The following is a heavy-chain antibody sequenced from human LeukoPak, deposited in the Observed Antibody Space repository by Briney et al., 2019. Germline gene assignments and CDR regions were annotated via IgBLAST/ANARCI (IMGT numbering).Heavy chain of an antibody. CDR3: ARESDSGYGTFDY. D-gene: IGHD5-12*01. CDR1: GFTFSSYA. J-gene: IGHJ4*02. Sequence: GGSLRLSCAASGFTFSSYAMHWVRQAPGKGLEWVAVISYDGSNKYYADSVKGRFTISRDNSKNTLYLQMNSLRAEDTAVYYCARESDSGYGTFDYWGQGTLVTVSS. CDR2: ISYDGSNK. V-gene: IGHV3-30*04.